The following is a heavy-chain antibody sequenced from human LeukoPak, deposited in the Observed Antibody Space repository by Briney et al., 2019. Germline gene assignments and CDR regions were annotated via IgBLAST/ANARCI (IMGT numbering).Heavy chain of an antibody. CDR1: GHTFTSFG. D-gene: IGHD5-24*01. Sequence: GASVKVSCKTSGHTFTSFGFSWVRQAPGQGLEWMGWISAYNGDTSYAQKLQGRVTMTTDTSTSTVYMELRSLRSDDTAVYYCARDYVEMSTIRDFGCWGQGTLVTVSS. CDR2: ISAYNGDT. J-gene: IGHJ4*02. V-gene: IGHV1-18*01. CDR3: ARDYVEMSTIRDFGC.